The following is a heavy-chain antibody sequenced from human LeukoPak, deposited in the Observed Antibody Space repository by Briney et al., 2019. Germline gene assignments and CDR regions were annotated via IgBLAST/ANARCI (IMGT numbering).Heavy chain of an antibody. J-gene: IGHJ4*02. V-gene: IGHV3-21*01. Sequence: SGGSLRLSWGASGFTFSRYSMNWGRQAPGEGLGWVSSISSSSSYIYYADSVKGRFTISRDNAKNSLYLQMNSLRAEDTAVYYCARDRMYSSSSYDYWGQGTLVTVSS. CDR1: GFTFSRYS. CDR3: ARDRMYSSSSYDY. CDR2: ISSSSSYI. D-gene: IGHD6-6*01.